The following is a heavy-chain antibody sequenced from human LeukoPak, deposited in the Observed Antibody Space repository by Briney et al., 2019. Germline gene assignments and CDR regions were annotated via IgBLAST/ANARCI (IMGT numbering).Heavy chain of an antibody. CDR1: GGSISSYY. Sequence: KPSETLSLTCTVSGGSISSYYWSWIRQPPGKGLEWIGYIYYSGSTNYYPSLKSRATVSVDTSKTQFSLKLSSVTAADTAVYYCARSAGYYFDYWGQGTLVTVSS. D-gene: IGHD1-14*01. V-gene: IGHV4-59*01. J-gene: IGHJ4*02. CDR3: ARSAGYYFDY. CDR2: IYYSGST.